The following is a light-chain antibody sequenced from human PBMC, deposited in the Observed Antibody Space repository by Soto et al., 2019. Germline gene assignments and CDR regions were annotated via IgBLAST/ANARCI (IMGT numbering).Light chain of an antibody. J-gene: IGLJ3*02. CDR1: SSDIGTENF. CDR2: DVS. Sequence: QSALTQPASVSGSPGQSITISSTGVSSDIGTENFVSWYQHHPGKAPKLMIFDVSHRPAGISYRFSASKSGNSASLAISGLLAGDESDYYSSSYTASSTPVFGGGTKLTVL. V-gene: IGLV2-14*03. CDR3: SSYTASSTPV.